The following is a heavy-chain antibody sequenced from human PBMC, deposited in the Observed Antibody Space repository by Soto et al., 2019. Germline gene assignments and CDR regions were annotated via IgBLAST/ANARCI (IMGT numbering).Heavy chain of an antibody. D-gene: IGHD3-16*01. CDR1: GFSISSGGYY. J-gene: IGHJ4*02. V-gene: IGHV4-31*03. CDR2: IYYSGST. Sequence: QVQLQESGPGLVKPSQTLSLTCTVSGFSISSGGYYWSWIRQHPGRGVEWIGHIYYSGSTKYNPSLKXRITLSXXTSKNQFSLELSSVTAADTAVYYCARAPYGGYFDFWGQGALVTVSS. CDR3: ARAPYGGYFDF.